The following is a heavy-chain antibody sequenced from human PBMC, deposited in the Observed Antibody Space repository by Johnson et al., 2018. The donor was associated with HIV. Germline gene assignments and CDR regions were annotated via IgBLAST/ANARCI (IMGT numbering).Heavy chain of an antibody. CDR1: GFTVSSNY. Sequence: VQLVEYGGGLIQPGGSLRLSCAASGFTVSSNYMSWVRQAPGKGLEWVSIIYSGGSTYYAASVKGRLTISTDNSKNTLYVQMNSLRAEDTAVYYCARDSAGIVRGTEGFDIWGQGTMVTVSS. D-gene: IGHD1-26*01. CDR3: ARDSAGIVRGTEGFDI. V-gene: IGHV3-53*01. J-gene: IGHJ3*02. CDR2: IYSGGST.